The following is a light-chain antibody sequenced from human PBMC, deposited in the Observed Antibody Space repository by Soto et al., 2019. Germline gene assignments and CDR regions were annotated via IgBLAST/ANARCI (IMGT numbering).Light chain of an antibody. CDR3: QQYGSSVT. J-gene: IGKJ4*01. V-gene: IGKV3-15*01. CDR2: DAS. Sequence: EIVMTQSPATLSVSPGERATLSCRASQSVSSNLAWHQQKPGQAPRILMCDASTRATGIPARFSGSGSGTDFTLTISRPEPEDFAVYYCQQYGSSVTFGGGTKVDIK. CDR1: QSVSSN.